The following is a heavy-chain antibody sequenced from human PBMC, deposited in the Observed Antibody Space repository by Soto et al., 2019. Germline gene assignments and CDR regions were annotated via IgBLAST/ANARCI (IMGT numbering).Heavy chain of an antibody. V-gene: IGHV3-23*01. CDR2: ISGSGGST. D-gene: IGHD3-3*01. CDR3: AKVVRFLEGPVDY. CDR1: GFSFSSNA. J-gene: IGHJ4*02. Sequence: QPGRSLRLSCAASGFSFSSNAMSWFRQSPGKGLEWVSAISGSGGSTYYADSVKGRFTISRDNSKNTLYLQMNSLRAEDTAVYYCAKVVRFLEGPVDYWGQGTLVTVSS.